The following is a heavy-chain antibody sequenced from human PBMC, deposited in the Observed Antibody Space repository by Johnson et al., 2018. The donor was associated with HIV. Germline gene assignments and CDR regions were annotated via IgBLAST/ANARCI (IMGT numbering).Heavy chain of an antibody. CDR1: GFTFINAW. D-gene: IGHD3-16*01. J-gene: IGHJ3*02. V-gene: IGHV3-15*01. CDR2: IYSKTDGGTT. Sequence: VQLVESGGGLVKPGGSLRLSCAASGFTFINAWMSWVRQAPGKGLEWVGRIYSKTDGGTTDYAAPVKGRFTISRDDSKNTLYLQMNSRKTEDTAVYYCTTEGGDPLIGADAFDIWGQGTMVTVSS. CDR3: TTEGGDPLIGADAFDI.